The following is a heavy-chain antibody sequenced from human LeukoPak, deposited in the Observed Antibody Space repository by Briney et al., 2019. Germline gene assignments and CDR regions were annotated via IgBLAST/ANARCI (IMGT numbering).Heavy chain of an antibody. CDR3: AKGITIFGVATYYFDY. V-gene: IGHV3-23*01. CDR1: GFTFSSYA. Sequence: GGPLRLSCAASGFTFSSYAMSWVRQAPGKGLEWVSAISGSGGSTYYADSVKGRFTISRDNSKNTLYLQMNSLRAEDTAVYYCAKGITIFGVATYYFDYWGQGTLVTVSS. CDR2: ISGSGGST. D-gene: IGHD3-3*01. J-gene: IGHJ4*02.